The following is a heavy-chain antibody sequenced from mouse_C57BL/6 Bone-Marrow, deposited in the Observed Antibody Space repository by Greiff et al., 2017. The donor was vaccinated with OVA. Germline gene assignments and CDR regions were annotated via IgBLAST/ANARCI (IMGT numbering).Heavy chain of an antibody. CDR3: ARQISTRNFDY. J-gene: IGHJ2*01. V-gene: IGHV5-6*01. D-gene: IGHD1-1*01. CDR1: GFTFSSYG. Sequence: EVKVVESGGDLVKPGGSLKLSCAASGFTFSSYGMSWVRQTPDKRLEWVATISSGGSYTYYPDSVKGRFTISRDNAKNTLYLQMSSLKSEDTAMYDCARQISTRNFDYWGQGTTLTVSS. CDR2: ISSGGSYT.